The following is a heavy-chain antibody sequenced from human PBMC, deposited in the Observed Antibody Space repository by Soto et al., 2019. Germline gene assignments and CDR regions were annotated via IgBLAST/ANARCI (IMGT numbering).Heavy chain of an antibody. CDR2: ITGSGGSS. Sequence: GGSLRLSCAASGFSFRDFAMSWVRQAPGKGLEWVSAITGSGGSSYYADSVKGRFTISRDNSKNTMYLQMNSLGAEDTAVYFCSKGSRPMVPGVMLNFGPWGQGFLVTVPS. D-gene: IGHD3-10*01. CDR3: SKGSRPMVPGVMLNFGP. J-gene: IGHJ5*02. V-gene: IGHV3-23*01. CDR1: GFSFRDFA.